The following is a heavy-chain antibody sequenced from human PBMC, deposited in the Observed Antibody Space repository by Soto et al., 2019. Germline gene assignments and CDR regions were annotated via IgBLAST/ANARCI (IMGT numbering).Heavy chain of an antibody. CDR2: MDPNSGVT. D-gene: IGHD3-3*01. CDR1: GYTFTSYD. V-gene: IGHV1-8*01. CDR3: ARERKFDFWRKGLVV. Sequence: QVHLVQSGAEVKKPGASVKVSCKASGYTFTSYDINWVRQAPGQGLEWLGWMDPNSGVTGYAQKFQGRVSMTRNISINTAHMELSSLRSEDTAVYYCARERKFDFWRKGLVVWGQGTTVAVSS. J-gene: IGHJ6*02.